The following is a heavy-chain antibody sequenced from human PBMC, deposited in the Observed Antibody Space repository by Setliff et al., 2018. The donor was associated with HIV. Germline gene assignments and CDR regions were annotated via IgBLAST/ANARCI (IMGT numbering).Heavy chain of an antibody. CDR2: ITSRSVST. V-gene: IGHV3-11*04. Sequence: SLRLSCAASGFIFSDFYMSWIRQAPGKGLEWVSSITSRSVSTYYADSVKGRFTISRDNANDSLYLQMNTLRAEDTAVYYCARVYVANIAAAGPYFDYWGQGTLVTVSS. CDR1: GFIFSDFY. D-gene: IGHD6-13*01. J-gene: IGHJ4*02. CDR3: ARVYVANIAAAGPYFDY.